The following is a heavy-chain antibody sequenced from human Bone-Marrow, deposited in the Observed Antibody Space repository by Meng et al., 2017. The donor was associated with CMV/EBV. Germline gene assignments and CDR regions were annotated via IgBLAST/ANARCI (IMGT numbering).Heavy chain of an antibody. CDR3: ARVNWNPPYNWFDP. J-gene: IGHJ5*02. D-gene: IGHD1-1*01. CDR1: GGSISSGDFY. V-gene: IGHV4-30-4*01. CDR2: IYRSGIT. Sequence: QVQLQESSPGLVRPSQTLSLTCTVSGGSISSGDFYWSWIRQPPGKGLELIGYIYRSGITYYNPSLKSRVLILVDTSKNQFSLKLSSVTAADTAVYYCARVNWNPPYNWFDPWGQGTLVTVSS.